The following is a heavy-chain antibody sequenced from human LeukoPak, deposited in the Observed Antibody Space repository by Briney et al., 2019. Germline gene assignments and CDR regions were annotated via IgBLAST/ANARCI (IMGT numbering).Heavy chain of an antibody. V-gene: IGHV1-18*01. CDR2: ISAYNGYT. J-gene: IGHJ1*01. Sequence: GASVKVSCKASGYTFTSYGISWVRQAPGQGLEWMGWISAYNGYTKAAQKFQDRFIMTTDTSTNTAYMELRSLTSDDTAVYFCARRSPTTETTDPFQHWGQGTLVSAS. D-gene: IGHD4-11*01. CDR3: ARRSPTTETTDPFQH. CDR1: GYTFTSYG.